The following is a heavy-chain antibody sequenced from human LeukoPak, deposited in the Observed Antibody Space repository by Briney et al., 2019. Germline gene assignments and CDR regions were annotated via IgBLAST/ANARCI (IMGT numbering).Heavy chain of an antibody. Sequence: SETLSLICAVYGGSYSGYYWSWIRQPPGKGLEWIGEINHSGSNNYNPSLKSRVTISVDTSKNQFSLKLSSVTAADTAVYYCARAGRITGTTALFDYWGQGTLVTVSS. CDR3: ARAGRITGTTALFDY. J-gene: IGHJ4*02. V-gene: IGHV4-34*01. CDR1: GGSYSGYY. D-gene: IGHD1-20*01. CDR2: INHSGSN.